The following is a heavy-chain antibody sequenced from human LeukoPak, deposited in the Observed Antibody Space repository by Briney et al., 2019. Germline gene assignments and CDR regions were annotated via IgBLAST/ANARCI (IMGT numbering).Heavy chain of an antibody. CDR3: ARPYTGTYAFDS. Sequence: SETLSLTCGVYGDSLSDYYWTWIRQPPGKGLEWIGEITHSGSTNYNPSLKSRVTISVDTSKNQFSLRLTSVTAADTAVYYCARPYTGTYAFDSWDQGTLVTVS. D-gene: IGHD1-26*01. V-gene: IGHV4-34*01. CDR2: ITHSGST. CDR1: GDSLSDYY. J-gene: IGHJ4*02.